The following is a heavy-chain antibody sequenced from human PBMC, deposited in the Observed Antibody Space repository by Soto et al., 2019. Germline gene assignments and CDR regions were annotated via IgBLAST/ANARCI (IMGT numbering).Heavy chain of an antibody. J-gene: IGHJ4*02. V-gene: IGHV1-3*05. D-gene: IGHD2-21*02. Sequence: QFQLVQSGAEEKKPGASVKVSCKASGYTFTSYAMHWVRQAPGQRLEWMGWINAGNGNTKYSQKFQGRVTITRDTSASTAYMELSSLRSEDTAVYYCARSIVVVTALDYWVQGTLVTVSS. CDR3: ARSIVVVTALDY. CDR1: GYTFTSYA. CDR2: INAGNGNT.